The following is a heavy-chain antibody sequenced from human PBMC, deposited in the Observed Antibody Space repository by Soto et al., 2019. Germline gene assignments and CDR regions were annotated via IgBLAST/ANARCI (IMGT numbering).Heavy chain of an antibody. CDR2: INPSGGST. CDR1: GYTFTSYY. J-gene: IGHJ4*02. D-gene: IGHD3-22*01. V-gene: IGHV1-46*01. Sequence: GASVKVSCKASGYTFTSYYMHWVRQAPGQGLEWMGIINPSGGSTSYAQKFQGRVTMTRDTSTSTVYMELSSLRSEDTAVYYCARSYYYDSSGYSLFDYWGQGTLVTVS. CDR3: ARSYYYDSSGYSLFDY.